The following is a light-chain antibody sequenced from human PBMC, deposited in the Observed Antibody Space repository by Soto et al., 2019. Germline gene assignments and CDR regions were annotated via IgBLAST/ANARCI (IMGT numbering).Light chain of an antibody. J-gene: IGKJ5*01. V-gene: IGKV4-1*01. CDR2: WAS. CDR3: QQHHSTPLT. Sequence: DIVMPPSPDSLAVSLGERATINCQSSQSVFYSSNSKNYLAWYQQKPGQPPKLLIYWASTRESGVPDRFSGSGSGTDFTLTISSLQAEDVAVYYCQQHHSTPLTFGQGTRLEI. CDR1: QSVFYSSNSKNY.